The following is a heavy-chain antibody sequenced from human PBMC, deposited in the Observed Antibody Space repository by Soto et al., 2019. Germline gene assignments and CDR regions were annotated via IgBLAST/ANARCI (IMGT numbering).Heavy chain of an antibody. CDR1: GFTFSRYG. D-gene: IGHD2-15*01. J-gene: IGHJ4*02. CDR2: VSHDGLAQ. V-gene: IGHV3-30*03. Sequence: QVQLVESGGGVVQPGRSLRLLCEGSGFTFSRYGMHWVRQAPGMGLEWVAVVSHDGLAQYYGDSVKGRFTISRDNSQNTLYLQMNNLRTEDTAIYYCAREVKVVAATPYFDYWGQGNLVTVSS. CDR3: AREVKVVAATPYFDY.